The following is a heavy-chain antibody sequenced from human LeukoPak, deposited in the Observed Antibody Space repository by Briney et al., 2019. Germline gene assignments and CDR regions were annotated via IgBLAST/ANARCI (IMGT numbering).Heavy chain of an antibody. V-gene: IGHV3-21*01. D-gene: IGHD2/OR15-2a*01. Sequence: GGSLRLSCAASGFTFSSYSMNWVRQAPGKGLEWASSISSSSSYIYYADSVKGRFTISRDNAKNSLYLQMNSLRAEDTAVYYCARDSYFTETPLVGYWGQGTLVTVSS. CDR1: GFTFSSYS. CDR3: ARDSYFTETPLVGY. J-gene: IGHJ4*02. CDR2: ISSSSSYI.